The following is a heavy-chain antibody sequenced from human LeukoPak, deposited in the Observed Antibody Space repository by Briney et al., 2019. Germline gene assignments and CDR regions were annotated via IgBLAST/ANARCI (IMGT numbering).Heavy chain of an antibody. V-gene: IGHV3-66*01. J-gene: IGHJ4*02. CDR2: IYTGGST. Sequence: GGSLRLSCAASGFTASSYYMNWVRQAPGKGLEWVSVIYTGGSTYYADSVKGRFIMSRDNSKNTLYLQMNSLRAEDTAVYYCARDHGDYWGQGTLVTVSS. CDR3: ARDHGDY. CDR1: GFTASSYY.